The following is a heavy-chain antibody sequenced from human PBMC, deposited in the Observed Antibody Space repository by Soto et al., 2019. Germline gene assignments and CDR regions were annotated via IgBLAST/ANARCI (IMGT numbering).Heavy chain of an antibody. CDR3: ARAPAGFSNTWYEWFDP. J-gene: IGHJ5*02. CDR1: GYTITGYF. Sequence: ASVKVSCKASGYTITGYFIHWVRQAPGQGLEWMGWLDPNSGSTNYAQKFQGRITMTREKSINTAYMDLSSLTSDDTAVYYCARAPAGFSNTWYEWFDPWGQGTQVTVSS. CDR2: LDPNSGST. V-gene: IGHV1-2*02. D-gene: IGHD6-13*01.